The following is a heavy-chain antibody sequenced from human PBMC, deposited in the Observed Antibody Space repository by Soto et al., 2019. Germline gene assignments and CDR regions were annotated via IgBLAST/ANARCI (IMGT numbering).Heavy chain of an antibody. Sequence: QVQLQESGPGLVKPSQTLSLTCTVSGGSISSGGYYCNWIRQHPGKGLEWIGYIYYSGSTYYNPSLKSRVTIAVDTSKNQFALKLTSVTAADRAVYYCARDSSGYYHFDSWGQGTLVTVSS. CDR2: IYYSGST. D-gene: IGHD3-22*01. CDR1: GGSISSGGYY. CDR3: ARDSSGYYHFDS. J-gene: IGHJ4*02. V-gene: IGHV4-31*03.